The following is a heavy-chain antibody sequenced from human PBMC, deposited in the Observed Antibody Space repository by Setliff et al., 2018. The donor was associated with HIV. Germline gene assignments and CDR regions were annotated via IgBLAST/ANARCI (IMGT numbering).Heavy chain of an antibody. D-gene: IGHD6-13*01. CDR1: GYMFNNYC. Sequence: PGESLKISCKGSGYMFNNYCIAWVRQVPGKGLEWMGIIDPGDSDTRYTPSYQGRIIMSIDRFRSTAYLQWRSLTPSDSALYYCARQRPPGYSSPYTIEYWGQGTLVTVSS. J-gene: IGHJ4*02. CDR3: ARQRPPGYSSPYTIEY. V-gene: IGHV5-51*01. CDR2: IDPGDSDT.